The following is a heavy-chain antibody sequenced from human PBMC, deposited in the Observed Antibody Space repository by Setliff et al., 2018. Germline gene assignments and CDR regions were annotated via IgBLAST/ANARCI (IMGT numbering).Heavy chain of an antibody. Sequence: ASVKVSCKASGYTFRSYGINWVRQAPGQGLEWVGWINPNSGDTHSAQKFQGRVTMTRDTSINTAYMELSSLTSDDTAFYYCVRSGKFGMRFWFDQWGLGTLVTVSS. D-gene: IGHD1-26*01. CDR3: VRSGKFGMRFWFDQ. V-gene: IGHV1-2*02. J-gene: IGHJ5*02. CDR2: INPNSGDT. CDR1: GYTFRSYG.